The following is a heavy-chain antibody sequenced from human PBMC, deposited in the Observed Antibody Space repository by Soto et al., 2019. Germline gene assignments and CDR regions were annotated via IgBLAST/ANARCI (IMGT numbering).Heavy chain of an antibody. CDR3: ARRLRYYYDSSPSHFAY. J-gene: IGHJ4*02. V-gene: IGHV1-18*04. CDR2: ITTWNHNT. Sequence: QVQLVQSGAEVKKPGASVKVSCKASGYTFTNYGLAWVRQAPGQGLEWLGWITTWNHNTDYAQKVQGRVTMTTDTSTHTAYMELRSLRSDATAVYCCARRLRYYYDSSPSHFAYWGQGTRVTVS. CDR1: GYTFTNYG. D-gene: IGHD3-22*01.